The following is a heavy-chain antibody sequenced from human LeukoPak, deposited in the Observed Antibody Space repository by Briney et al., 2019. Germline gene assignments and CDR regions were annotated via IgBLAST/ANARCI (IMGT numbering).Heavy chain of an antibody. CDR3: ARFQYDSSGYLPHDAFDI. D-gene: IGHD3-22*01. V-gene: IGHV5-51*01. CDR1: GYSFTSYW. CDR2: IYPGDSDT. Sequence: GESLKISCKGSGYSFTSYWIGWVRQMPGKGLEWMGIIYPGDSDTRYSPSFQGQVTISADKSISTAYLQWSSLKASDTAMYYCARFQYDSSGYLPHDAFDIWGQGTMVTVFS. J-gene: IGHJ3*02.